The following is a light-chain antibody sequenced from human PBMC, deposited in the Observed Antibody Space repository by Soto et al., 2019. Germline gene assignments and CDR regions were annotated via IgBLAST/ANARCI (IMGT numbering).Light chain of an antibody. CDR3: QQYGGSPRT. V-gene: IGKV3-20*01. J-gene: IGKJ1*01. CDR2: GAS. CDR1: QSINSF. Sequence: EIVLTQSPGTLSLSTREGATISSRASQSINSFLAWYQQRRGQAPRLLIHGASNRATGIPDRFSGSGSGTDFTLTISRLEPEDFAVYYCQQYGGSPRTFGQGTNVDI.